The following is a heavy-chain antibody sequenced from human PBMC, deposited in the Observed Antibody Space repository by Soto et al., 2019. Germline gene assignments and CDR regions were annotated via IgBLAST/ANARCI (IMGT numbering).Heavy chain of an antibody. Sequence: GGSLRLSCAASGFTFSDYYMSWIRQAPGKGLEWVSYISSSSSYTNYADSVKGRFTISRENAKNSLYLQMNSLRAEDTAVYYCARVYLSTGTIDYWGQGTLVTVSS. CDR3: ARVYLSTGTIDY. J-gene: IGHJ4*02. V-gene: IGHV3-11*06. D-gene: IGHD1-1*01. CDR2: ISSSSSYT. CDR1: GFTFSDYY.